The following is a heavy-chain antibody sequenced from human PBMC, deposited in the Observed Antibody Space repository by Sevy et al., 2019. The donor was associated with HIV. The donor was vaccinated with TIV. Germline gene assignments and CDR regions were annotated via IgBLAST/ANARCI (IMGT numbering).Heavy chain of an antibody. J-gene: IGHJ6*02. CDR2: MNPNSGNT. Sequence: ASVKVSCKASGYTFTSYDINWVRQATGQGLEWMGWMNPNSGNTGYAQKFQGRVTMTRNTSIRTAYVELSSLRSEDTAVYYSARTEPGIAAYGMDVWGQGTTVTVSS. CDR3: ARTEPGIAAYGMDV. CDR1: GYTFTSYD. V-gene: IGHV1-8*01. D-gene: IGHD6-13*01.